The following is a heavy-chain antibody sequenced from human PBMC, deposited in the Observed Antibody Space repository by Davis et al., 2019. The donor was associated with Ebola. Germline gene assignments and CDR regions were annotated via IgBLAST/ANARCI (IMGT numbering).Heavy chain of an antibody. CDR1: GGSVTSLAYY. CDR3: ARVKWLRFYDY. Sequence: SETLSLTCTVSGGSVTSLAYYWGWIRQTPGKGLEWIGEINHSGSTNYNPSLKSRVTISVDTSKNQFSLKLSSVTAADTAVYYCARVKWLRFYDYWGQGTLVTVSS. J-gene: IGHJ4*02. D-gene: IGHD5-12*01. V-gene: IGHV4-39*07. CDR2: INHSGST.